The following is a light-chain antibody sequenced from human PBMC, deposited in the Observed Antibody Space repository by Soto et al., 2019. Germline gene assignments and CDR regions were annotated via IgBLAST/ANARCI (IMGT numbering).Light chain of an antibody. V-gene: IGKV3-15*01. Sequence: EIVLTQSPVTLSLSPGERATLSCRASQSVDSYLAWYQQNLGQAPRLLIYGASTRATGIPARFSGSGSGTEFTLTISSLQSEDFAVYYCQQYNNWPRTFGQGTKVDIK. CDR3: QQYNNWPRT. CDR2: GAS. CDR1: QSVDSY. J-gene: IGKJ1*01.